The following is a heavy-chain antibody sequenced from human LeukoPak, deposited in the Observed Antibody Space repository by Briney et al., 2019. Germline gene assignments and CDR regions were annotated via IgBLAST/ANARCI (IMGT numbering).Heavy chain of an antibody. Sequence: GGSLRLSCAASGFTFSSYNMKWVRQAPGKGLEWVSSISSSSSYIYYADSVKGRFTISRDNAKNSLYLQMNSLRAEDTAVYYCARDSSSSYYYYMDVWGKGTTVTVSS. CDR2: ISSSSSYI. CDR3: ARDSSSSYYYYMDV. J-gene: IGHJ6*03. D-gene: IGHD6-6*01. CDR1: GFTFSSYN. V-gene: IGHV3-21*01.